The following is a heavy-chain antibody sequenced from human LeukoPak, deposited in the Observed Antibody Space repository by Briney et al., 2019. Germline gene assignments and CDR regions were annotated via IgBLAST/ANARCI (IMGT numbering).Heavy chain of an antibody. J-gene: IGHJ4*02. Sequence: GSSVKVSCKASGYTFTGYCMHWVRQAPGQGLEWMGRINPNSGGTNYAQKFQGRVTMTRDTSISTAYMELSRLRSDDTAVYYCASVGRGRARDFDYWGQGTLVTVSS. V-gene: IGHV1-2*06. CDR3: ASVGRGRARDFDY. CDR2: INPNSGGT. CDR1: GYTFTGYC. D-gene: IGHD6-13*01.